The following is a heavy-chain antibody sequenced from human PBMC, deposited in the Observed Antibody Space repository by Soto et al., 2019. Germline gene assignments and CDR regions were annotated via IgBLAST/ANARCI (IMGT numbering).Heavy chain of an antibody. CDR1: GFTFSAYA. D-gene: IGHD3-16*01. CDR3: ARGGTHSDGYAYDY. CDR2: INSNGGNT. V-gene: IGHV3-64*01. J-gene: IGHJ4*02. Sequence: EVQLVESGGGLVQSGGSLRLSCAASGFTFSAYAIQWVRQAPGKGLEYVSGINSNGGNTYYANSVTGRFSISRDNSKNTLYLQMGSLRAEDMAVYYCARGGTHSDGYAYDYWGQGTLVTVSS.